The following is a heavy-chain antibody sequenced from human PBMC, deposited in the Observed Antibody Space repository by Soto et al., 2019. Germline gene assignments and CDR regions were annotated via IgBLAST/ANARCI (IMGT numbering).Heavy chain of an antibody. CDR1: GGSVSSDDHY. D-gene: IGHD5-18*01. CDR2: IFYSGSA. Sequence: QVQLQESGPGLVKPSQTLSLTCTVSGGSVSSDDHYWNWIRQPPGKGLEWIGYIFYSGSAFYNPSLQSRVTISVDTSNNQFSLKMKSVTAVDTAVYYCARSPYSYGFNLWGQGTLVTVSS. J-gene: IGHJ4*02. CDR3: ARSPYSYGFNL. V-gene: IGHV4-30-4*01.